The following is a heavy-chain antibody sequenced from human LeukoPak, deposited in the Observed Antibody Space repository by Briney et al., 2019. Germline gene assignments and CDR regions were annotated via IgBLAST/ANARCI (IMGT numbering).Heavy chain of an antibody. CDR1: GFTFTTFW. D-gene: IGHD5-18*01. Sequence: GGSLRLSCVASGFTFTTFWMSWVRQAPGKGLEWVANIKQDGSEKYYVDSVKGRFTISRDNAKNSLFLQINSLRAEDTAVYYCARVLYSYLHYMDVWGKGTTVTVSS. J-gene: IGHJ6*03. CDR2: IKQDGSEK. V-gene: IGHV3-7*01. CDR3: ARVLYSYLHYMDV.